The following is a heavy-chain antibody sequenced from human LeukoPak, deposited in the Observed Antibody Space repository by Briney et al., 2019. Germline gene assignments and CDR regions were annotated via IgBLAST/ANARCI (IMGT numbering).Heavy chain of an antibody. V-gene: IGHV4-61*08. D-gene: IGHD3-3*01. CDR2: IYYSGST. CDR3: ARFTIFGLYYFDY. Sequence: PSETLSLTCAVSGGSISSGGYSRSWVRQPPGKGLEWIGYIYYSGSTNYNPSLKSRVTISVDTSKNQFSLKLSSVTAADTAVYYCARFTIFGLYYFDYWGQGTLVTVSS. J-gene: IGHJ4*02. CDR1: GGSISSGGYS.